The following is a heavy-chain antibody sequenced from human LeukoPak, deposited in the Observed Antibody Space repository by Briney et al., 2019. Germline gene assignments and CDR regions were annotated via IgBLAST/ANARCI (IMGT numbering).Heavy chain of an antibody. CDR1: GVSVTSGTYY. Sequence: PSETLSLTCSVSGVSVTSGTYYWIWIRPPPGKGLEWIGYIYYSEITDYNSSLKSRVTISLDTSQNQFSLKLRSVTAADAAIYYCARAVIAIPAPDYWGQGTLVTVSS. CDR2: IYYSEIT. CDR3: ARAVIAIPAPDY. V-gene: IGHV4-61*01. J-gene: IGHJ4*02. D-gene: IGHD6-13*01.